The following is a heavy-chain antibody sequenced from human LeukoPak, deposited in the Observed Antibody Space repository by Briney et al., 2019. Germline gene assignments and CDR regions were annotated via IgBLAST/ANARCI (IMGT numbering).Heavy chain of an antibody. V-gene: IGHV3-74*01. CDR2: INRDGSST. D-gene: IGHD3-9*01. CDR1: GFTLSSYW. CDR3: ARDMTGYYDD. Sequence: PGGSLRLSCAASGFTLSSYWVHWVRQTPGKGLVWVSRINRDGSSTSYADSVKGRFTISRDNAKNTVYLEMNSLRAEDTAVYHCARDMTGYYDDWGQGTLVTVSS. J-gene: IGHJ4*02.